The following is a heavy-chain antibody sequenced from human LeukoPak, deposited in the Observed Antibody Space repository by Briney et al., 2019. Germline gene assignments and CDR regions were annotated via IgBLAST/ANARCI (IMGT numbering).Heavy chain of an antibody. CDR2: TYYRSKWYN. D-gene: IGHD3-22*01. J-gene: IGHJ3*02. CDR3: AGDDGYYDSSGYSDAFDI. Sequence: SQTLSLTCAISGDSVSSNSAAWNWIKQSPSRGLEWLGRTYYRSKWYNDYAVSVKSRITINPDTSKNQFSLQLNSVTPEDTAVYYCAGDDGYYDSSGYSDAFDIWGQGTMVTVSS. CDR1: GDSVSSNSAA. V-gene: IGHV6-1*01.